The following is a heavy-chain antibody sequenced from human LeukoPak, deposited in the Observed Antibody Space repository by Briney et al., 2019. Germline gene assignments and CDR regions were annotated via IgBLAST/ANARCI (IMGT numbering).Heavy chain of an antibody. D-gene: IGHD6-19*01. CDR2: IYNSGAKI. Sequence: GGSLRLSCAVSGLTFSTYSTTWVLQGPGKGLEWVSSIYNSGAKIFYADSVKGRFTISRDNSKNMLYLQMNSLRVKDTAVYYCAKDVAPDSGWDLDYWGQGTLVTVSS. CDR1: GLTFSTYS. J-gene: IGHJ4*02. V-gene: IGHV3-23*01. CDR3: AKDVAPDSGWDLDY.